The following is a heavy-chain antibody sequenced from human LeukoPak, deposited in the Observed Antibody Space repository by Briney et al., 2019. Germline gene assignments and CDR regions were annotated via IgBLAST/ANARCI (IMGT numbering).Heavy chain of an antibody. Sequence: PSETLSLTCIVSGDSLSNDNYYWGWIRQPPGKGLEWIGSVYHTGSTNYNPSLESRVTISVDKSKNQFSLKLNSVTAADTAVYHCARKSGPLDYWDQGTLVTVSS. D-gene: IGHD2-15*01. J-gene: IGHJ4*02. V-gene: IGHV4-39*07. CDR1: GDSLSNDNYY. CDR2: VYHTGST. CDR3: ARKSGPLDY.